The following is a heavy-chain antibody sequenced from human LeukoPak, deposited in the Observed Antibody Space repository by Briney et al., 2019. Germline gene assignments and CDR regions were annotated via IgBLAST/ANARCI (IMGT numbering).Heavy chain of an antibody. CDR3: HSIAAVGTDY. J-gene: IGHJ4*02. Sequence: PGGSPRLSCVVSGFTFSSYWMHWVRQAPGKGLVWVSRINSDGSTTTYADSVKGRFTISRDNAKNTLYLQMNSLRAEDTAVYYCHSIAAVGTDYWGQGILVIVSS. CDR1: GFTFSSYW. CDR2: INSDGSTT. V-gene: IGHV3-74*01. D-gene: IGHD6-13*01.